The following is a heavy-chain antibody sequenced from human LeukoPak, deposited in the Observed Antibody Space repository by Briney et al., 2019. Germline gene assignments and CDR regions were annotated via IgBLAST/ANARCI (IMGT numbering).Heavy chain of an antibody. CDR2: IYPGDSDT. CDR3: ARPRRAYYYLDVFDM. CDR1: GYSFTSYW. J-gene: IGHJ3*02. D-gene: IGHD3-22*01. V-gene: IGHV5-51*01. Sequence: GESLKISCKGSGYSFTSYWNAWVRQMPGQGLEWMGIIYPGDSDTRDSPSFQDHVTISADKSISTVYLQWSSLKASDTAMYYCARPRRAYYYLDVFDMWGQGTMITVSS.